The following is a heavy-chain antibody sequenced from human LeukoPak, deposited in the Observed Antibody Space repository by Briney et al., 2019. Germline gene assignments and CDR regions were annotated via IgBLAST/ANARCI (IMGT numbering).Heavy chain of an antibody. J-gene: IGHJ4*02. D-gene: IGHD2-2*01. CDR1: GFTFSSYW. CDR3: ARAHCSSTSCSPWDY. Sequence: GGSLRLSCAASGFTFSSYWMHWVRQAPGKGLVWVSRINSDGSSTSYADSVKGRFTISRDNAKNTLYLQMNSLRAEDTAVYYCARAHCSSTSCSPWDYWGQGTLVTVSS. V-gene: IGHV3-74*01. CDR2: INSDGSST.